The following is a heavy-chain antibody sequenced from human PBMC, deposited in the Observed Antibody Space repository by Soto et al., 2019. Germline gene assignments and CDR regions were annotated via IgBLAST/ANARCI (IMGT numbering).Heavy chain of an antibody. V-gene: IGHV4-30-2*01. CDR1: GDTISTGGYT. J-gene: IGHJ5*02. D-gene: IGHD3-10*01. CDR2: TYHSGNP. CDR3: ARESAGSHKNNWFDP. Sequence: SETLSLTCDVSGDTISTGGYTWAWIRQPPGKALEWIGHTYHSGNPYYNPSLKSRVIISVDTSKNQLFLQLSSVTAADTAVYYCARESAGSHKNNWFDPWGQGTLVTVSS.